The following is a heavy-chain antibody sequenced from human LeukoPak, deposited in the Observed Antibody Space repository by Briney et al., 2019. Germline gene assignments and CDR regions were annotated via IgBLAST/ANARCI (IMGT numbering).Heavy chain of an antibody. CDR1: GYTFTGYY. CDR2: INPNSGGT. D-gene: IGHD3-10*01. Sequence: GASVKVSCKASGYTFTGYYMHWVRQAPGQGLEWMGWINPNSGGTNYAQKFQGRVTMTRDTSISTAYMGLSRLRSDDTAVYYCARSWKVVRGVIVAFDIWGQGTMVTVSS. J-gene: IGHJ3*02. V-gene: IGHV1-2*02. CDR3: ARSWKVVRGVIVAFDI.